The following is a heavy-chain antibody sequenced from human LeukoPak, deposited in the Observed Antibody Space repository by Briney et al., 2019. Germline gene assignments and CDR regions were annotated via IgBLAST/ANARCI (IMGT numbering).Heavy chain of an antibody. V-gene: IGHV3-30*04. CDR1: GFTFSSYA. CDR2: ISYDGSDK. Sequence: GRSLRLSCAASGFTFSSYAMHWVRQAPGKGLEWVAVISYDGSDKYYADSVKGRFTISRDNSKNTLFLQMYSLTVEDTAVYYCARESGDYYFDYWGQGTLVTVSS. J-gene: IGHJ4*02. D-gene: IGHD3-10*01. CDR3: ARESGDYYFDY.